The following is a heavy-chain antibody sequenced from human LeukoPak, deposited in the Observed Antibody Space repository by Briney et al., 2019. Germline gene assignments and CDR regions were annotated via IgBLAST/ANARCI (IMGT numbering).Heavy chain of an antibody. CDR1: VYSFTTYL. D-gene: IGHD3-22*01. CDR3: ARRLRHYYDSSGYSTPYYFDY. Sequence: GESLKISCKGSVYSFTTYLIGWVRQMPGKGLEWMGIIYPSDSQTRYSPSFQGQVTISVDKSISTAFLQWSSLQASDTAIYYCARRLRHYYDSSGYSTPYYFDYWGQGTLVTVSS. J-gene: IGHJ4*02. V-gene: IGHV5-51*01. CDR2: IYPSDSQT.